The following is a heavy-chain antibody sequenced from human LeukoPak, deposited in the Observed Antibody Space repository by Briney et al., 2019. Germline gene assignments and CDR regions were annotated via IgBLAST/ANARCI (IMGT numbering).Heavy chain of an antibody. CDR3: ASFPVPAAGRYWFDP. Sequence: SVKVSCKASGGTFSIYAISWVRQAPGQGLEWMGGIIPIFGTANYAQKFQGRVTITTDESTSTAYMELSSLRSEDTAVYYCASFPVPAAGRYWFDPWGQGTLVTVSS. D-gene: IGHD2-2*01. CDR2: IIPIFGTA. CDR1: GGTFSIYA. V-gene: IGHV1-69*05. J-gene: IGHJ5*02.